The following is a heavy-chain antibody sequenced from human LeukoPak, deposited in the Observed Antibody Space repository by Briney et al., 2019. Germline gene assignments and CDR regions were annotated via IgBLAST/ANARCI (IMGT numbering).Heavy chain of an antibody. CDR3: ARDIDLTAGIMDV. V-gene: IGHV3-11*05. D-gene: IGHD1-14*01. CDR2: IVTRSTYT. J-gene: IGHJ6*02. Sequence: GGSLRLSCAASGFTFSGYHMRWIRQAPGKGLEWVSFIVTRSTYTNYADSVKGRFTISRDNAKNSLYLQMNSLRAEDTAVYYCARDIDLTAGIMDVWGPGTMVTVSS. CDR1: GFTFSGYH.